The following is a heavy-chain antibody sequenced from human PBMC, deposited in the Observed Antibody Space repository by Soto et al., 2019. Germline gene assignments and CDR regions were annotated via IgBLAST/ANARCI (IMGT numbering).Heavy chain of an antibody. V-gene: IGHV3-23*01. CDR1: GFTFGSHA. D-gene: IGHD3-3*01. CDR3: AKTPYDFWSSGQYLFDH. J-gene: IGHJ4*02. Sequence: GSLRLSCAASGFTFGSHAMSWVRQAPGKGLECVSGISGSGGTTFYADSVKGRFTISRDNSKKTLYLQMNSLRAEDTAVYYCAKTPYDFWSSGQYLFDHWGQGTLVTVSS. CDR2: ISGSGGTT.